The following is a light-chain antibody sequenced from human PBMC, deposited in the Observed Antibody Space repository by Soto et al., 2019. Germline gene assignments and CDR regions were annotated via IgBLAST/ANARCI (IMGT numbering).Light chain of an antibody. Sequence: DIQVTQSPSSLSASVGDRVTITCRASQSISSYLNWYQQKPGKAPNLLIYAASSLQSGVPSRFSGSGSGTEFTLTISSLQPEDFATYYCQQSYSTSHTFGQGTNLEIK. CDR2: AAS. CDR1: QSISSY. V-gene: IGKV1-39*01. J-gene: IGKJ2*01. CDR3: QQSYSTSHT.